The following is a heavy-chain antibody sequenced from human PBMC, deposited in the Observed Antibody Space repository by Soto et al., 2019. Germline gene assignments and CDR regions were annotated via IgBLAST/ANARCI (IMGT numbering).Heavy chain of an antibody. CDR3: VRGWAAAGTRWIDP. CDR2: INHSGST. V-gene: IGHV4-34*01. D-gene: IGHD6-13*01. CDR1: GGSFSGYY. Sequence: SETLSLTCAVYGGSFSGYYWSWIRQPPGKGLEWIGEINHSGSTNYNPSLKSRVTISVDTSKNQFSLKLSSVTAADTAVYYCVRGWAAAGTRWIDPSGQATLVSVSS. J-gene: IGHJ5*02.